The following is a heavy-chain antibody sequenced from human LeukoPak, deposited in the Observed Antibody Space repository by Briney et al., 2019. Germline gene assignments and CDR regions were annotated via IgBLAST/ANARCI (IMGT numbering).Heavy chain of an antibody. V-gene: IGHV5-51*01. D-gene: IGHD5-24*01. Sequence: GESLKISCKGSGYSFTSYWISWVRQMPGKGLEWMGIIYPCDTDTRYSPSFERQVTVSADKSISTAYLQWSSLKVSDTAMDYCARRDGYGAYDIWGQGTMVTVSS. CDR3: ARRDGYGAYDI. J-gene: IGHJ3*02. CDR1: GYSFTSYW. CDR2: IYPCDTDT.